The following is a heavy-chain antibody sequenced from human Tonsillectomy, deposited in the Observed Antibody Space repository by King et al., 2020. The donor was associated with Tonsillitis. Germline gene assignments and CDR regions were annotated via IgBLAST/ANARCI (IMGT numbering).Heavy chain of an antibody. D-gene: IGHD6-13*01. V-gene: IGHV3-30*16. CDR1: GFTFSDYA. J-gene: IGHJ4*02. CDR3: ARGPYSSSWLDY. Sequence: VQLEESGGGVVQPGRSLRLSCAASGFTFSDYAMHWVRQAPGKGLEWVAVISYDGSNKYFADSVKGRFTISRDNSKNTLYLQMNGLRAEDTAVFYCARGPYSSSWLDYWGQGTLVTVSS. CDR2: ISYDGSNK.